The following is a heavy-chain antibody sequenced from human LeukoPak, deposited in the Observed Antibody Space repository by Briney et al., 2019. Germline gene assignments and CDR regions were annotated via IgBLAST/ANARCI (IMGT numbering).Heavy chain of an antibody. Sequence: ASVKVSCKASGYTFTSYAMHWVRQAPGQRLEWMGWINAGNGNTKYSQKFQGRVTITRDTSASTAYMELSSLRSEDTAVYYCARDPYCSGGSCYFYPYYYYGMDVWGQGTTVTVSS. J-gene: IGHJ6*02. V-gene: IGHV1-3*01. D-gene: IGHD2-15*01. CDR2: INAGNGNT. CDR1: GYTFTSYA. CDR3: ARDPYCSGGSCYFYPYYYYGMDV.